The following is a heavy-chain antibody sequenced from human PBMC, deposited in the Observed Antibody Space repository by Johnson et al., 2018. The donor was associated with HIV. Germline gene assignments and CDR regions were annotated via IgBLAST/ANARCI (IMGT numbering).Heavy chain of an antibody. CDR2: IKQDGSEK. D-gene: IGHD6-13*01. V-gene: IGHV3-7*02. Sequence: VQLVESGGGVVRPGGSLRLSCAASGFTFSSYWMSWVRQAPGKGLEWVANIKQDGSEKYYVDSVKGRFTISRDNAKNTLFLQMNSLRVEDTAVYYCAKCIWGSSLIDAFDIWGQGTRVTVSS. CDR1: GFTFSSYW. J-gene: IGHJ3*02. CDR3: AKCIWGSSLIDAFDI.